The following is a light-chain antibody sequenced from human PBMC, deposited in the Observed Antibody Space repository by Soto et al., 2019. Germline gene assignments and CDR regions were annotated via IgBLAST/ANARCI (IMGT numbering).Light chain of an antibody. CDR1: SSDVGGHNY. Sequence: QSALTQPRSVSGSPGQSVTISCTGTSSDVGGHNYVSWYQQHPGKVPKLMIYDVSKRPSGVPDRFSGSKSGNTASLIISGLQVEDEADYYCCSNAGSYTHVVFGGGTKVTVL. V-gene: IGLV2-11*01. J-gene: IGLJ2*01. CDR2: DVS. CDR3: CSNAGSYTHVV.